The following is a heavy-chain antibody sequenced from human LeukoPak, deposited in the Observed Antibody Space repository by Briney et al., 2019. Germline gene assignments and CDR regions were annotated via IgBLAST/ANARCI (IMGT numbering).Heavy chain of an antibody. V-gene: IGHV3-11*01. D-gene: IGHD5-12*01. CDR1: GFTFSDYY. J-gene: IGHJ4*02. CDR2: ISSSGSTT. CDR3: ARVGSGYDQSDY. Sequence: GGSLRLSCAASGFTFSDYYMNWIRQAPGKGLEWVSYISSSGSTTSYTDSVKGRFTISRDNVQSSLYLQLNSLRAEDTAIYYCARVGSGYDQSDYWGQGTLATVSS.